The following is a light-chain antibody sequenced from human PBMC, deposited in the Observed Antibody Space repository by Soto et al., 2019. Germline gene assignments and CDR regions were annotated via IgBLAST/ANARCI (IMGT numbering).Light chain of an antibody. V-gene: IGKV3D-20*02. CDR1: QSVDNDY. CDR2: GAS. CDR3: QQRSNLLT. J-gene: IGKJ4*01. Sequence: VVLTQSPGTLSLSPGEGAALSCRASQSVDNDYVAWYQKKPGQAPRLIIYGASGRATGIPDRFSGSGSGTEFTLTISSLEPEDFAVYYCQQRSNLLTFGGGTKVDIK.